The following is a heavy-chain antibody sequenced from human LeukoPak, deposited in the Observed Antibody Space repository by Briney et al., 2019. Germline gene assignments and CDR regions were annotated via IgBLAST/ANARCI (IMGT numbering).Heavy chain of an antibody. J-gene: IGHJ6*04. V-gene: IGHV3-11*04. Sequence: PGGSLRLSCAASGFIVSTNYMSWVRQAPGKGLEWVSYISSSGSTIYYADSVKGRFTISRDNAKNSLYLQMSSLRAEDTAVYYCAELGITMIGGVWGKGTTVTISS. D-gene: IGHD3-10*02. CDR1: GFIVSTNY. CDR3: AELGITMIGGV. CDR2: ISSSGSTI.